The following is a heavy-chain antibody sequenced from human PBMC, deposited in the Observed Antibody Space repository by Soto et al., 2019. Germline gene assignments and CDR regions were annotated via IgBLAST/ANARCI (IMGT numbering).Heavy chain of an antibody. V-gene: IGHV4-39*01. D-gene: IGHD3-3*01. J-gene: IGHJ4*02. CDR3: ARHGPLDDFWSGYFFDY. Sequence: SETLSLTCTVSGGSISSSSYYWGWIRQPPGKGLEWIGSIYYSGSTYYNPSLKSRVTISVDTSKNQFSLKLSSVTAADTAVYYCARHGPLDDFWSGYFFDYWGQGTLVTVSS. CDR2: IYYSGST. CDR1: GGSISSSSYY.